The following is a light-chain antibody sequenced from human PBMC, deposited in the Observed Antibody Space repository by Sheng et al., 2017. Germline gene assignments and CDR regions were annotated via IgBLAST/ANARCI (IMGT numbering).Light chain of an antibody. CDR1: SSNIGSNY. CDR3: AGWDAGLSGYV. CDR2: RSN. Sequence: QSVLTQSPSASGTPGQRVTISCSGSSSNIGSNYVYWYQQLPGTAPKLLIYRSNQRPSGVPDRFSGSRSGTSASLAISGLRSEDEADYYCAGWDAGLSGYVFGAGTKVTVL. J-gene: IGLJ1*01. V-gene: IGLV1-47*01.